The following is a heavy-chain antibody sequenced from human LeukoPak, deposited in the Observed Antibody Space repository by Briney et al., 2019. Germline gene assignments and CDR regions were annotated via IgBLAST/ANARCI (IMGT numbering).Heavy chain of an antibody. CDR1: GGSFSGYY. Sequence: SETLSLTCAVYGGSFSGYYWSWIRQPPGKGLEWIGYIYYSGSTNYNPSLKSRVTISVDTSKNQFSLKLSSVTAADTAVYYCARTAGHSDYWGQGTLVTVSS. CDR3: ARTAGHSDY. J-gene: IGHJ4*02. CDR2: IYYSGST. D-gene: IGHD6-13*01. V-gene: IGHV4-59*01.